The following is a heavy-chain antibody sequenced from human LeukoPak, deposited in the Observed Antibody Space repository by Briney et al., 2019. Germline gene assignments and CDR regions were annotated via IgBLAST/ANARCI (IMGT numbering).Heavy chain of an antibody. Sequence: ASVKVSCKASGYTFTSYYMHWVRQAPGQGLEWMGIINPSGGSTSYAQKFQGRVTMTRDTSTSTVYMDLSSLRSEDTAVYYCASPWPNCSSTSCYIVYWGQGTLVTISS. V-gene: IGHV1-46*01. D-gene: IGHD2-2*02. CDR2: INPSGGST. CDR1: GYTFTSYY. J-gene: IGHJ4*02. CDR3: ASPWPNCSSTSCYIVY.